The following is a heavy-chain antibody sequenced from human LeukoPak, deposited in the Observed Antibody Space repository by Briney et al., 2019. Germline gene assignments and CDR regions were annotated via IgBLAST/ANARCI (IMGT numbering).Heavy chain of an antibody. J-gene: IGHJ5*02. CDR2: FDPEDGET. Sequence: ASVKVSCKVSGYTLTELSMHWVRQAPGKGLEWMGGFDPEDGETIYAQKFQGRVTMTEDTSTDTAYMELSSLRSEDTAVYYCVSYGSGSYSQRGYNWFDPWGQGTLVTVSS. CDR1: GYTLTELS. V-gene: IGHV1-24*01. D-gene: IGHD3-10*01. CDR3: VSYGSGSYSQRGYNWFDP.